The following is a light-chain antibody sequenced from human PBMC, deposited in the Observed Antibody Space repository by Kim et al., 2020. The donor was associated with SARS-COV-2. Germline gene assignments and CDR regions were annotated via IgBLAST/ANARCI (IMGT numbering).Light chain of an antibody. J-gene: IGKJ4*01. CDR3: QQYNNWPLT. CDR2: DAS. V-gene: IGKV3-15*01. CDR1: QSVSSN. Sequence: EIVMTQSPATLSVSPGERATLSCRASQSVSSNLAWYQQKPGQPPRLLIYDASTRATGIPARFSGSGSGTEFTLTISSLQSEDFAVYYCQQYNNWPLTFGGGTKVDIK.